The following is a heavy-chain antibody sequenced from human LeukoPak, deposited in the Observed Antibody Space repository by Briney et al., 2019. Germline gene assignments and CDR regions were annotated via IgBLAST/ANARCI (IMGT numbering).Heavy chain of an antibody. J-gene: IGHJ4*02. D-gene: IGHD4-23*01. CDR2: IYYSGST. CDR3: ARSPGYGGNFDY. Sequence: SETLSLTCTVSGGSISSYYWGWIRQPPGKGLEWIGYIYYSGSTNYNPPLKSRVTISVDTSKNQFSLKLSSVTAADTAVYYCARSPGYGGNFDYWGQGTLVTVSS. V-gene: IGHV4-59*01. CDR1: GGSISSYY.